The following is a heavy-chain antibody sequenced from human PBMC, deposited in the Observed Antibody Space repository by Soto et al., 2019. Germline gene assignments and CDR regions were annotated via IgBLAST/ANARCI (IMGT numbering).Heavy chain of an antibody. V-gene: IGHV3-64*01. J-gene: IGHJ6*02. Sequence: GGSLRLSCAASGFTFSSDAMHWVRQAPGKGLEYVSAITSNGGNTDYASSVKGRFTISRDNSKNTLYLQMGSLRAEDMAVYYCARRIPFGYGMDVWGQRTTVTVSS. D-gene: IGHD2-21*01. CDR1: GFTFSSDA. CDR2: ITSNGGNT. CDR3: ARRIPFGYGMDV.